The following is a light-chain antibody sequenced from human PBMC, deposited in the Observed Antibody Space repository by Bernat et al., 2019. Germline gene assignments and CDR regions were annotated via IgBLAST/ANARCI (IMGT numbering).Light chain of an antibody. V-gene: IGKV1-39*01. CDR2: AAS. CDR1: QPINNY. Sequence: DIQVTQSPSSLSASVGDRVTITCRTSQPINNYLMWYQHKPGTAPKLLIYAASSVKSGFPSRFIGSGYGTDFTLTVTSLQPADFATYFCQQSHITPYTFGQGTKVDI. J-gene: IGKJ2*01. CDR3: QQSHITPYT.